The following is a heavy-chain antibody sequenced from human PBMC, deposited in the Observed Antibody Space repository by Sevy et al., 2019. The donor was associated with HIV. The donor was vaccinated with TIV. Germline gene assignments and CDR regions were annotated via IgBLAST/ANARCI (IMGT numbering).Heavy chain of an antibody. CDR3: ARAYCSGGRCYSLAY. D-gene: IGHD2-15*01. V-gene: IGHV1-18*01. CDR2: ISPHNGDT. Sequence: PAGSVKVSCKVSGYTFTTYRIFWVREAPGQGLESMGWISPHNGDTDYAQKFQGRVTLITDKSKSTAYMELRGLRSDDTAVYFCARAYCSGGRCYSLAYWGQGTLVTVSS. CDR1: GYTFTTYR. J-gene: IGHJ4*02.